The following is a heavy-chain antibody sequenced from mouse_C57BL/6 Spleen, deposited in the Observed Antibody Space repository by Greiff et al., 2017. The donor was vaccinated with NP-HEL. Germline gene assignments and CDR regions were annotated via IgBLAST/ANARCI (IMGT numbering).Heavy chain of an antibody. D-gene: IGHD1-1*01. CDR3: ATLYGSSWGYFDY. Sequence: VQLQQPGAELVMPGASVKLSCKASGYTFTSYWMHWVKQRPGQGLEWIGEIDPSDSYTNYNQKFKGKSTLTVDKSSSTAYMQLSSLTSEDSAVYYCATLYGSSWGYFDYWGQGTTLTVSS. CDR1: GYTFTSYW. V-gene: IGHV1-69*01. J-gene: IGHJ2*01. CDR2: IDPSDSYT.